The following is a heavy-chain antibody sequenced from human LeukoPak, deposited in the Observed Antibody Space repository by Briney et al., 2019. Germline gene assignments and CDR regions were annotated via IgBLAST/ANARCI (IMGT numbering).Heavy chain of an antibody. CDR1: AFTFSNYA. CDR2: ISGGGITT. V-gene: IGHV3-23*01. J-gene: IGHJ4*02. D-gene: IGHD6-19*01. CDR3: PRQSYASGWNPFDC. Sequence: GGSLRLSCAASAFTFSNYAMSWVRQAPGKGLEWVSTISGGGITTYYADSAKGRFTISRDNSKNTTFLQMNSLRADDTAVYYCPRQSYASGWNPFDCWGQGILVTVSS.